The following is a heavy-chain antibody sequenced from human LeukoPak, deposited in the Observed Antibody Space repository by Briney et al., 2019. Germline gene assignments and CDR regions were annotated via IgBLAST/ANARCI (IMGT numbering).Heavy chain of an antibody. D-gene: IGHD3-22*01. J-gene: IGHJ4*02. V-gene: IGHV3-15*01. Sequence: GGSLRLSCAASGFTFSNAWMSWVRQAPGKGLEWGGRIKRKTDARTTDYAAPVKGRFTISRDESKNTLYLQMNNLKTEDTAVYYCTTDGYYYDSSGRPDYWGQGTLVTVSS. CDR3: TTDGYYYDSSGRPDY. CDR2: IKRKTDARTT. CDR1: GFTFSNAW.